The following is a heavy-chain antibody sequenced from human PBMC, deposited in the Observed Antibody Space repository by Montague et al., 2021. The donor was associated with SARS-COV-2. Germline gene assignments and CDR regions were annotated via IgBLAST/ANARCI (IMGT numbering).Heavy chain of an antibody. D-gene: IGHD3-10*01. CDR2: VNHGGST. J-gene: IGHJ4*02. Sequence: SETLSLTCAVYGGSFSDYYWRWIRQPPGKGLEWIGEVNHGGSTNYNPSLKSRVTISLDTSKNQFSLKLSSVTAADTALYFCARCPYYGAGMVTASYPDYWGQGTLVTVSS. V-gene: IGHV4-34*01. CDR3: ARCPYYGAGMVTASYPDY. CDR1: GGSFSDYY.